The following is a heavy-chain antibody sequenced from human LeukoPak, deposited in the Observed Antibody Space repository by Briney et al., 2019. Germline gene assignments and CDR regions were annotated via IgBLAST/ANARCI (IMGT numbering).Heavy chain of an antibody. J-gene: IGHJ3*02. CDR3: ARSAHSYGNDAFDI. CDR2: IIPIFGTA. V-gene: IGHV1-69*06. D-gene: IGHD5-18*01. Sequence: ASVKVSCKASGGTFSSYAISWVRQAPGQGLEWMGGIIPIFGTANYAQKFQGRVTITADKSTSTAYMELSSLRSEDTAVYYCARSAHSYGNDAFDIWGQGTMVTVSS. CDR1: GGTFSSYA.